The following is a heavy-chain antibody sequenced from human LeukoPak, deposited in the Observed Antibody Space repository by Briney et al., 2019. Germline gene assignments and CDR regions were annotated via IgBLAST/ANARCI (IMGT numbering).Heavy chain of an antibody. CDR2: MSSSGNVI. V-gene: IGHV3-11*04. CDR3: TTSLPHVVDVTTSDGGN. Sequence: PGGSLRLPCTASGFTFSAYYMSWIRQAPGKGLEWISHMSSSGNVIYYADSVKGRFTISRDNAGNSLYLQMNSLRAEDTAVYYCTTSLPHVVDVTTSDGGNWGQGTLVTVSS. CDR1: GFTFSAYY. J-gene: IGHJ4*02. D-gene: IGHD2-21*02.